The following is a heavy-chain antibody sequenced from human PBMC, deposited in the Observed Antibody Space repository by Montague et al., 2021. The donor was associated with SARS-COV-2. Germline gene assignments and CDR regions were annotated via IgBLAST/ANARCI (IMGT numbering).Heavy chain of an antibody. V-gene: IGHV4-61*05. Sequence: SETLSLTCTVSGGSISSSSNYWGWIRQSPGKGLEWIGEISYTGHTRYNPSLQSRVSISGDSSENQFSLTLTSVTAADTAVYYCARSHYSVSWCPDWGQGTLVTVSS. J-gene: IGHJ4*02. CDR2: ISYTGHT. CDR3: ARSHYSVSWCPD. D-gene: IGHD5/OR15-5a*01. CDR1: GGSISSSSNY.